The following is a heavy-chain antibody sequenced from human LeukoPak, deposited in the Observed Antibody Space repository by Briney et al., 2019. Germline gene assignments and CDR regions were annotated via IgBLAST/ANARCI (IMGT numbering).Heavy chain of an antibody. CDR3: ARDRWSSSSSEGALGI. V-gene: IGHV1-18*01. D-gene: IGHD6-6*01. Sequence: GASVKVSCKASGYTFTSYDINWVRQATGQGLDWMGWISAYNGNKVYAQELQGRVTMTTDTSTSTAYMELRSLRSDDTAVYYCARDRWSSSSSEGALGIWGQGTMVTVSS. CDR1: GYTFTSYD. CDR2: ISAYNGNK. J-gene: IGHJ3*02.